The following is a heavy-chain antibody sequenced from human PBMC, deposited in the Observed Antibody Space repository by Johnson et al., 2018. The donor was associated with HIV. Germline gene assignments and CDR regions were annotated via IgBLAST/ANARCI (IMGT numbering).Heavy chain of an antibody. V-gene: IGHV3-66*01. Sequence: VQLVESGGGLVQPGGSLRLSCAASGFTVSSNYMSWVRQAPGKGLEWVSVIYSGGSTYYVDSVKGRFTISRDNAKNSLYLQMNSLRAEDTAVYYCARETRDDAFDIWGQGTMVTVSS. D-gene: IGHD4-11*01. CDR2: IYSGGST. CDR3: ARETRDDAFDI. CDR1: GFTVSSNY. J-gene: IGHJ3*02.